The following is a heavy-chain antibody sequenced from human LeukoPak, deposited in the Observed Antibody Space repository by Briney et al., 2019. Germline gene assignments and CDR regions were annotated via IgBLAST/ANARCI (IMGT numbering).Heavy chain of an antibody. CDR3: ASLWYSTGWSFDY. CDR1: VFTFSSYN. CDR2: ISSSSSNM. D-gene: IGHD6-19*01. Sequence: GGSLRLSCAASVFTFSSYNMNWVRQAPGKGLEWVSSISSSSSNMDYADSVKGRFTISRDNAKNSLYLQMNSLRDEDTAVYYCASLWYSTGWSFDYWGQGTLVTVSS. V-gene: IGHV3-21*01. J-gene: IGHJ4*02.